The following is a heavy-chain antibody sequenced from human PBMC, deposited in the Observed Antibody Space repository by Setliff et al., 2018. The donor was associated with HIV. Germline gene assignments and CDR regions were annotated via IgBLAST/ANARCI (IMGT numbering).Heavy chain of an antibody. D-gene: IGHD3-22*01. CDR1: GGTCSSYA. Sequence: SVKVSCKASGGTCSSYAISWVRQAPGQGLEWLGGIIPIFGTANYAQKFQGRVTITASESTITAYMELTSLRSEDTAVYYCAVNDRTYFYDSSGYYGNWFDPWGQGTLVTVSS. V-gene: IGHV1-69*13. J-gene: IGHJ5*02. CDR2: IIPIFGTA. CDR3: AVNDRTYFYDSSGYYGNWFDP.